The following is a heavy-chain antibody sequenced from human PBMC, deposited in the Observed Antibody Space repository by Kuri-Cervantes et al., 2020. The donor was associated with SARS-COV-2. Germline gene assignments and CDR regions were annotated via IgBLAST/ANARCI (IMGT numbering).Heavy chain of an antibody. CDR3: ARVRTYCSSTSCYTGYFQH. Sequence: ASVKVSCKASGYTFTSYGISWVRHAPGQGLEWMGWISAYNGNTNYAQKLQGRVTMTTDTSTSTAYMELRSLRSDDTAVYYCARVRTYCSSTSCYTGYFQHWGQGTLVTVSS. D-gene: IGHD2-2*02. J-gene: IGHJ1*01. CDR2: ISAYNGNT. CDR1: GYTFTSYG. V-gene: IGHV1-18*01.